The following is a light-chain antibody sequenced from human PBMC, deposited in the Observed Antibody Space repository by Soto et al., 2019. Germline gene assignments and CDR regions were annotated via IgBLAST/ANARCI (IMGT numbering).Light chain of an antibody. J-gene: IGKJ4*01. Sequence: EIVLTQSPGTLSLSPGERATLSCRASQSVSSSYLACYQQKPGQAPMLLIYGASSRATGIPDRFSSSGSGTDFTLTISRLEPEDFAVYYCQQYGSSPTFGGGTKVEIK. CDR3: QQYGSSPT. CDR1: QSVSSSY. V-gene: IGKV3-20*01. CDR2: GAS.